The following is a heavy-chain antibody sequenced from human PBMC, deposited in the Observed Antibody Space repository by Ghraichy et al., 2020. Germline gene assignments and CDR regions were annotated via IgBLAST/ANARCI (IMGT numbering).Heavy chain of an antibody. CDR2: IRGSGVNT. CDR3: AKEMDTCGWYSAEY. V-gene: IGHV3-23*01. CDR1: GFTFSNYA. D-gene: IGHD6-19*01. Sequence: GGSLRLSCAASGFTFSNYAMNWLRQPPGKGLEWVSAIRGSGVNTYYADSVKGRFTVSRDNSKNSLYLQMNSLRAEDTAVYYCAKEMDTCGWYSAEYLCQGSLVTVSS. J-gene: IGHJ4*02.